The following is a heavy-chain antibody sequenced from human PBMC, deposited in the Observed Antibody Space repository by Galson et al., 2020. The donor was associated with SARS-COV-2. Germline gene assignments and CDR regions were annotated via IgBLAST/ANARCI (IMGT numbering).Heavy chain of an antibody. V-gene: IGHV3-48*02. J-gene: IGHJ4*02. CDR3: ARFPTMGVVTLDYFDY. CDR1: GSTFSSFG. Sequence: GESLKISCAASGSTFSSFGMNWVSQAPGKGMEWDSYISNSGSVIPYADSAKGRFTISRDNAKNSLYLQLSSLRDEDTAVYYCARFPTMGVVTLDYFDYWGQGTLVTVSS. CDR2: ISNSGSVI. D-gene: IGHD2-15*01.